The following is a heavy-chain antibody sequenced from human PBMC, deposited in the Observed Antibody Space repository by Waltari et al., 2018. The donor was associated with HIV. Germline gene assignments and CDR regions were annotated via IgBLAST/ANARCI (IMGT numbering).Heavy chain of an antibody. CDR3: ARANYDSSGYYYLNYFDY. CDR1: GGSISSYY. J-gene: IGHJ4*02. V-gene: IGHV4-59*01. Sequence: QVQLQESGPGLVKPSETLSLTCSVYGGSISSYYWTWLRQPPGKGLEWIGYIYYSGSTNYNPSLKSRVTISVDTSKNQFSLKLSSVTAADTAVYYCARANYDSSGYYYLNYFDYWGQGTLVTVSS. CDR2: IYYSGST. D-gene: IGHD3-22*01.